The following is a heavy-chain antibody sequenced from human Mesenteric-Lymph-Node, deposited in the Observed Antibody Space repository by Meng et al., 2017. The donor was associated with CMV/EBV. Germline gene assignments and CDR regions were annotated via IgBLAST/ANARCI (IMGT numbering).Heavy chain of an antibody. CDR1: GFTFSNYW. V-gene: IGHV3-74*01. D-gene: IGHD2-21*01. CDR3: ATSCGGDCLYGMDV. J-gene: IGHJ6*02. CDR2: IDRDGSDT. Sequence: GESLKISCAASGFTFSNYWMHWVRQAPGKGLVWVSRIDRDGSDTSYADSVKGRFTISRDNAKNTLYLQMNSLRAEDTAVYCCATSCGGDCLYGMDVWGQGTTVTVSS.